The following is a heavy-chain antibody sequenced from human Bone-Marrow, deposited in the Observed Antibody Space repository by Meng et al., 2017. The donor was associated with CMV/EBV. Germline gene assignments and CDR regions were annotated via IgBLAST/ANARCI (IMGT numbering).Heavy chain of an antibody. J-gene: IGHJ4*02. D-gene: IGHD1-7*01. Sequence: LSLTCAASGFTFDDYAMHWVRQAPGKGLEWVSGISWNSGSIGYADSVKGRFTISRDNAKNPLYLQMNSLRAEDTALYYCATRTLGTAFDYWGQGTLVTVSS. V-gene: IGHV3-9*01. CDR3: ATRTLGTAFDY. CDR1: GFTFDDYA. CDR2: ISWNSGSI.